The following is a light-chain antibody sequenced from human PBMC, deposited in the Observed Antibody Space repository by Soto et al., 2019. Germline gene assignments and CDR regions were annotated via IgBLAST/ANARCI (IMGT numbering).Light chain of an antibody. V-gene: IGLV2-14*01. Sequence: HSALTQPASVSGSPGQSITISCTGTSSDVGGYNYVSWYQQHPGKAPKLMIYEVSNRPSGVSNRFSGSKSGNTASLTISGLQAEDADDYYCSSYTSSSTVFGGGTKLTVL. CDR3: SSYTSSSTV. CDR1: SSDVGGYNY. CDR2: EVS. J-gene: IGLJ2*01.